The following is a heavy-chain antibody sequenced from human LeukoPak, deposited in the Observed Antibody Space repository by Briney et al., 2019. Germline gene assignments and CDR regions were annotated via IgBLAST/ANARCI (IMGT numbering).Heavy chain of an antibody. J-gene: IGHJ6*03. D-gene: IGHD2-8*01. CDR2: ISGSSNYT. Sequence: PGGSLRLSCTASGFTFSTYSMTWVRHAPGKGLEWVSSISGSSNYTYYGDSVKGRFTISRDNAKKSLYLQMNSLRAEDTAIYYCTRGGCTNGVCHDYFYYNYMDVWGKGTTVTVSS. CDR3: TRGGCTNGVCHDYFYYNYMDV. CDR1: GFTFSTYS. V-gene: IGHV3-21*01.